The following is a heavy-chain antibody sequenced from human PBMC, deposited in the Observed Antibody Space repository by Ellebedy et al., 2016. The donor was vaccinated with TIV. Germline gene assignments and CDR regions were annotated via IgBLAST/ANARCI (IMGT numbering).Heavy chain of an antibody. D-gene: IGHD1-26*01. J-gene: IGHJ4*02. V-gene: IGHV3-74*01. Sequence: GGSLRLXXAASGFTFSSYWMHWVRQAPGKGLVWVSRINSDGDYTNYADSVKGRFTISRDNAKNTLYLQMNSLRAEDTAVYYCVRDLKWSVDYWGQGTLVTVSS. CDR3: VRDLKWSVDY. CDR1: GFTFSSYW. CDR2: INSDGDYT.